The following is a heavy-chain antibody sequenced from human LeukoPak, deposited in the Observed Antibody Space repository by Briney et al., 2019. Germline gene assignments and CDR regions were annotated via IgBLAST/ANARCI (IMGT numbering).Heavy chain of an antibody. CDR3: GKVGGNSNP. V-gene: IGHV3-23*01. CDR2: LGGGGEAT. CDR1: GFTYCTYF. D-gene: IGHD4-23*01. Sequence: PGGSLRLSCAASGFTYCTYFLSWVRQAPGKGLEWVSTLGGGGEATSYADSVKGRFPISRDNPKNTLYLQKNSLRAEDTAVYYCGKVGGNSNPWGQGTRVRVPS. J-gene: IGHJ5*02.